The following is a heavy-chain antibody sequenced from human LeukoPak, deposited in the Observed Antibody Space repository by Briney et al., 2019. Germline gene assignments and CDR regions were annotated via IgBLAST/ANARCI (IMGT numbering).Heavy chain of an antibody. J-gene: IGHJ4*02. Sequence: SSETLSLTCSVTGGSVSSSSYYWSWIRQPPGKGLEWIGYIYYTGNTNYNPSLKSRVTISIDTSRNQFSLKLSSVTAADTAVYYCARGAHEAAGVLNYWGQGSLVTVSS. V-gene: IGHV4-61*01. D-gene: IGHD6-13*01. CDR3: ARGAHEAAGVLNY. CDR2: IYYTGNT. CDR1: GGSVSSSSYY.